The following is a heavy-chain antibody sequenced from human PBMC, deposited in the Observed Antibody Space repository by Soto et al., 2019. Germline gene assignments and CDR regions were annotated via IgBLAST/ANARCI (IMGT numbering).Heavy chain of an antibody. J-gene: IGHJ4*02. Sequence: ASVKVSCKASGYTFTGYYMHWVRQAPGQGLEWMGWINPNSGGTNYAQKFQGWVTMTRDTSISTAYMELSRLRSDDTAVYYCARDRYYYDSSGYLDYGGQGTLVTVSS. CDR3: ARDRYYYDSSGYLDY. CDR1: GYTFTGYY. CDR2: INPNSGGT. D-gene: IGHD3-22*01. V-gene: IGHV1-2*04.